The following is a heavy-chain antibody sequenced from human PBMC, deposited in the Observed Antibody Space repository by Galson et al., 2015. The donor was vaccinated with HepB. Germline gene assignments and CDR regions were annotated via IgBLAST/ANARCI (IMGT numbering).Heavy chain of an antibody. CDR1: GFTFGTYG. CDR3: AKASQVTCIGARCYPFDC. CDR2: ISGGSGTT. V-gene: IGHV3-23*01. Sequence: SLRLSCAASGFTFGTYGMSWVRQAPGKGLEWVSTISGGSGTTYYADSVKGRFTISTDNSKDTVYLQMSSLRAEDTAIYYCAKASQVTCIGARCYPFDCWGQGALVTVSS. J-gene: IGHJ4*02. D-gene: IGHD2-2*01.